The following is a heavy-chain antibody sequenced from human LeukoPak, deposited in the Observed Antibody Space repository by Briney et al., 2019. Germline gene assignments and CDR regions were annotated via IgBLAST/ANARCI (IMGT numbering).Heavy chain of an antibody. V-gene: IGHV1-69*13. D-gene: IGHD4-23*01. CDR2: IIPIFGTA. Sequence: GASVKVSCKASGGTFSSYATSWVRQAPGQGLEWMGGIIPIFGTANYAQKFQGRVTITADESTSTAYMELSSLRSEDTAVYYCARETSTTVVTGYYYYGMDVWGQGTTVTVSS. CDR3: ARETSTTVVTGYYYYGMDV. J-gene: IGHJ6*02. CDR1: GGTFSSYA.